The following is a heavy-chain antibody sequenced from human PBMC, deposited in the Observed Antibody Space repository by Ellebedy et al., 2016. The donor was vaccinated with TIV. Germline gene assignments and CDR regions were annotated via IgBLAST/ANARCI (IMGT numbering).Heavy chain of an antibody. CDR1: SPSISSSCFL. J-gene: IGHJ4*02. V-gene: IGHV4-61*05. Sequence: MPSETLSLTCSVSSPSISSSCFLWGWIRQPPGKGLEWIGYSHYSGSSDYNPSLKSRVTISVDTSKNQFSLKLSSVTAADTAVYYCARADGGSYYYVDYWGQGTLVTVSS. CDR3: ARADGGSYYYVDY. D-gene: IGHD2-15*01. CDR2: SHYSGSS.